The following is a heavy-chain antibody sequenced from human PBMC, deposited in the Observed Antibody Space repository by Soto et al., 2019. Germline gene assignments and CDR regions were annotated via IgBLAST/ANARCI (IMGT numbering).Heavy chain of an antibody. D-gene: IGHD3-3*01. J-gene: IGHJ6*03. CDR1: GYTFTSYD. CDR3: ARGKGFWSGYYPPDYYYYYMDV. CDR2: INPNSGGT. V-gene: IGHV1-2*04. Sequence: GASVKVSCKASGYTFTSYDINWVRQATGQGLEWMGWINPNSGGTNYAQKFQGWVTMTRDTSISTAYMELSRLRSDDTAVYYCARGKGFWSGYYPPDYYYYYMDVWGKETTVTVSS.